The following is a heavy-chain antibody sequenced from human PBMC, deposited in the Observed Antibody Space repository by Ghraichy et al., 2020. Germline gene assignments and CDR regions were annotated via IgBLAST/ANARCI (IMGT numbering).Heavy chain of an antibody. CDR1: GFTFSSYW. J-gene: IGHJ3*02. Sequence: SCAASGFTFSSYWMHWVRQAPGNGLVWVSRINSDGSTTSYADSVKGRFTISRDNAKNTLYLQMNSLRAEHTAVYYCARASYFYDNSGYYGYGAFDIWGQGKMVTVSS. CDR3: ARASYFYDNSGYYGYGAFDI. CDR2: INSDGSTT. V-gene: IGHV3-74*01. D-gene: IGHD3-22*01.